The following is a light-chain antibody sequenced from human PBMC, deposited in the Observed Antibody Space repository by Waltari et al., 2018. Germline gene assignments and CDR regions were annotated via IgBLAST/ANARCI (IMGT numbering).Light chain of an antibody. Sequence: TQSPGTLSLSPGERATLSCRASQSITSSYLAWYQQKPGQAPRLLIYGASTRATGIPDRFSGSGSGTDFTLTISSLEPEDFALYHCQQYGTIPPAFGQGTKVEIK. CDR1: QSITSSY. CDR2: GAS. CDR3: QQYGTIPPA. V-gene: IGKV3-20*01. J-gene: IGKJ1*01.